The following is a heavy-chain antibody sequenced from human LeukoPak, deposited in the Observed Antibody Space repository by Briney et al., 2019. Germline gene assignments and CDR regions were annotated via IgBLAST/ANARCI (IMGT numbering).Heavy chain of an antibody. V-gene: IGHV4-61*01. CDR3: ARGPIFGP. D-gene: IGHD3-9*01. Sequence: SETLPLTCTVSGVSVSSGSYYWSWIRQPPGKGLEWIGYIYYSGSTNYNPSLKSRVTISVDTSKNQFSLKLSSVTAADTAVYYCARGPIFGPWGQGTLVTVSS. CDR2: IYYSGST. J-gene: IGHJ5*02. CDR1: GVSVSSGSYY.